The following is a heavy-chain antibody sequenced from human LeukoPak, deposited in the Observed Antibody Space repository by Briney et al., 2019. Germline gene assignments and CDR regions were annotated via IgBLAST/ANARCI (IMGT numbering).Heavy chain of an antibody. CDR2: IYSGGST. Sequence: TGGSLRLSCAASGFIVRNYYLSWVRQAPGKGLEWVSVIYSGGSTYYADSVEGRFTISRDNSKNTVSLQMKSLRAEDTAVYYCARTNVYYYASSDYYPYFDYWAQGTLVTVSS. CDR3: ARTNVYYYASSDYYPYFDY. CDR1: GFIVRNYY. J-gene: IGHJ4*02. V-gene: IGHV3-53*01. D-gene: IGHD3-22*01.